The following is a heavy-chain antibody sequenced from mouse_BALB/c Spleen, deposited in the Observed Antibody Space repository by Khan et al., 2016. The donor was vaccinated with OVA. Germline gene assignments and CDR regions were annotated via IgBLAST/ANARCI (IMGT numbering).Heavy chain of an antibody. V-gene: IGHV3-2*02. Sequence: EVQLQESGPGLVKPSQSLSLTCTVTGYSITSDYAWNWIRQFPGNKLEWMGYISYSGGTSYNPSLTSRISITRDTSKNQFFLHLNSVTTEDTATYYCARRTGTWFAYWGQGTLVTVSA. J-gene: IGHJ3*01. CDR2: ISYSGGT. D-gene: IGHD4-1*01. CDR3: ARRTGTWFAY. CDR1: GYSITSDYA.